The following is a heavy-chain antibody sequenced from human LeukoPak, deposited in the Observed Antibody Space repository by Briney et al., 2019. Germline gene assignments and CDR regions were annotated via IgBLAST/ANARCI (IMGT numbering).Heavy chain of an antibody. CDR1: GFTFSSYG. V-gene: IGHV3-33*06. J-gene: IGHJ4*02. CDR2: IWYDGSNK. CDR3: AKDPQIKGHYYDSSGYYAGDEY. D-gene: IGHD3-22*01. Sequence: PGRSLRLSCAASGFTFSSYGMHWVRQAPGKGLEWVAVIWYDGSNKYYADSVKGRFTISRDNSKNTLYLQMNSLRAEDTAVYYCAKDPQIKGHYYDSSGYYAGDEYWGQGTLVTVSS.